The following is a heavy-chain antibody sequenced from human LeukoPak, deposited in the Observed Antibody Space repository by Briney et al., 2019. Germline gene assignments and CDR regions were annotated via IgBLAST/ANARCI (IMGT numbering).Heavy chain of an antibody. Sequence: SETLSLTCAVYGGSFSGYYWSWIRQPPGKGLEWIGYIYYSGSTNYNPSLKSRVTISVDTSKNQFSLKLSSVTAADTAVYYCARHRRDYYGSGSYMYYGRDVWGQGTTVSVSS. D-gene: IGHD3-10*01. J-gene: IGHJ6*02. CDR3: ARHRRDYYGSGSYMYYGRDV. V-gene: IGHV4-59*08. CDR1: GGSFSGYY. CDR2: IYYSGST.